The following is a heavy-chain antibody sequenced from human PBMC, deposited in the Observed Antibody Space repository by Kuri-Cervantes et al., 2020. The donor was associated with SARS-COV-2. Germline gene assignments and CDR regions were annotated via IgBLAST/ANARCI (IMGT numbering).Heavy chain of an antibody. J-gene: IGHJ4*02. CDR3: ARVGHDFWSGYYSY. V-gene: IGHV1-24*01. CDR1: GYTLTELS. CDR2: FDPEDGKT. D-gene: IGHD3-3*01. Sequence: ASVKVSCKVSGYTLTELSMHWVRQVPGKGLEWMGGFDPEDGKTVYARKFQGRVTMTEDTSTDTAYMELSSLRSEDTAVYYCARVGHDFWSGYYSYWGQGTLVTVSS.